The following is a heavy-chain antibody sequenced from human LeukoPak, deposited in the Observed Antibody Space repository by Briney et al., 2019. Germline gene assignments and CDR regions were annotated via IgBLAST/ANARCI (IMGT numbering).Heavy chain of an antibody. CDR2: ISYDGSNK. Sequence: PGGSLRLSCAASGFTFSSYGMHWVRQAPSKGLEWVAVISYDGSNKYYADSVKGRFTISRDNSKNTLYLQMNSLRAEDTAVYYCAKDGDSMTTDYYYYGMDVWGQGTTVTVSS. J-gene: IGHJ6*02. CDR3: AKDGDSMTTDYYYYGMDV. V-gene: IGHV3-30*18. D-gene: IGHD7-27*01. CDR1: GFTFSSYG.